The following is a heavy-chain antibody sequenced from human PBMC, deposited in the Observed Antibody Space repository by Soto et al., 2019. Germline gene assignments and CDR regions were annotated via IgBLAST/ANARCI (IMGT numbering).Heavy chain of an antibody. CDR1: GYTFTSYG. D-gene: IGHD1-26*01. J-gene: IGHJ5*02. CDR3: ARASGSSYWFDP. V-gene: IGHV1-18*01. Sequence: ASVKVSCKASGYTFTSYGISWVRQAPGQGLEWMGWISAYNGNTNYAQKLQGRVTMTTDTSTSTVYMELRGLRSDDTAVYYCARASGSSYWFDPWGQGTLVTVSS. CDR2: ISAYNGNT.